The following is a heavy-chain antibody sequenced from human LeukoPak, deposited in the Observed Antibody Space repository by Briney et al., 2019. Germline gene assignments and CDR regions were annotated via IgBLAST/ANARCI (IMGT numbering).Heavy chain of an antibody. D-gene: IGHD3-22*01. CDR2: IIPIFGTA. J-gene: IGHJ3*02. CDR1: GGTFSSYA. CDR3: ARDDQHLDTMTAFGI. V-gene: IGHV1-69*05. Sequence: GASVKVSCKASGGTFSSYAISWVRQAPGQGLEWMGRIIPIFGTANYAQKFQGRVTITTDESTSTAYMELSSLRSEDTAVYYCARDDQHLDTMTAFGIWGQGTMVTVSS.